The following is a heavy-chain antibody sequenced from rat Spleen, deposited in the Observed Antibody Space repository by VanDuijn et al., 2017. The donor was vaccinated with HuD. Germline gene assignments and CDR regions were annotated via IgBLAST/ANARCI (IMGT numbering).Heavy chain of an antibody. CDR2: ISYEGSST. CDR3: ARGNMDNTDYYHYFDY. CDR1: GFTFSDYY. D-gene: IGHD1-6*01. V-gene: IGHV5-22*01. Sequence: EVQLVESGGGLVQPGRSLKLSCAASGFTFSDYYMAWVRQAPKKGLEWVASISYEGSSTYYGDSVKGRFTISRDNAKSTLYLQMNSLRSEDTATYYCARGNMDNTDYYHYFDYWGQGVMVTVSS. J-gene: IGHJ2*01.